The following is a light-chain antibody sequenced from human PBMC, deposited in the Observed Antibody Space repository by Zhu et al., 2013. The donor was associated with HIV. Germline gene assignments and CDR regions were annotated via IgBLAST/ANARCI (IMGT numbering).Light chain of an antibody. V-gene: IGKV4-1*01. CDR3: QQYYNAPYT. J-gene: IGKJ2*01. CDR1: QSLLYSFNNKDY. CDR2: WAS. Sequence: DIVMTQSPDSLSVSLGERATIKCRSSQSLLYSFNNKDYLSWYQQKPGQPPRLLISWASLRESGVPERFSGSGSGTEFTLTISRLQSEDVAVYYCQQYYNAPYTFGQGTRLEI.